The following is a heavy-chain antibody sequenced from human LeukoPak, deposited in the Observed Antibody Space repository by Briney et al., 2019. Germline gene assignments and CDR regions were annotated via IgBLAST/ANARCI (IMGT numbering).Heavy chain of an antibody. CDR3: AREERDGYNYYWYFDL. Sequence: GGSLRLSCAASGFTVSSNYMSWVRQAPGKGLEWVSSVSNSGDYIHYADSVKGRFTISRDNAKNSLYLQMSSLRAEDTAVYYCAREERDGYNYYWYFDLWGRGTPVTVSS. CDR2: VSNSGDYI. CDR1: GFTVSSNY. D-gene: IGHD5-24*01. J-gene: IGHJ2*01. V-gene: IGHV3-21*01.